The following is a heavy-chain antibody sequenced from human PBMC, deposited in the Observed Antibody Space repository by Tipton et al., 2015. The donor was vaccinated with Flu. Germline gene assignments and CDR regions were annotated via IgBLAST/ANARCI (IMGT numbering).Heavy chain of an antibody. V-gene: IGHV3-30*04. CDR1: GFTFSSYA. D-gene: IGHD6-19*01. J-gene: IGHJ4*02. CDR3: ARGAVAGTSFDY. CDR2: ISYEGSNK. Sequence: SLRLSCAASGFTFSSYAMHWVRQAPGKGLEWVAVISYEGSNKYYADSVKGRFTISRDNSKNTLYLQMNSLRAEDTAVYYCARGAVAGTSFDYWGQGTLVTVSS.